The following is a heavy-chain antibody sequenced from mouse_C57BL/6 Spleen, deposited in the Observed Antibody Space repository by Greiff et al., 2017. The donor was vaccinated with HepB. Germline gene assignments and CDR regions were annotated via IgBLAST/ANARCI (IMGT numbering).Heavy chain of an antibody. Sequence: VKLVESGAELMKPGASVKLSCKATGYTFTGYWIEWVKQRPGHGLEWIGEILPGSGSTNYNEKFKGKATFTADTSSNTAYMQLSSLTTEDSAIYYCARGGYYYGSSSYYYAMDYWGQGTSVTVSS. CDR3: ARGGYYYGSSSYYYAMDY. CDR2: ILPGSGST. D-gene: IGHD1-1*01. CDR1: GYTFTGYW. V-gene: IGHV1-9*01. J-gene: IGHJ4*01.